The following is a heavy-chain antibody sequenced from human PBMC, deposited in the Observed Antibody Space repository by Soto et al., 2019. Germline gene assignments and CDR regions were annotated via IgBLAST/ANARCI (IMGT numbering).Heavy chain of an antibody. D-gene: IGHD3-10*01. Sequence: QGQFVESGGGVVQPGRSLRLSCAASGFTFSNYGMHWVRQAPGKGLEWVAVILNDGSNRYHADSVKDRFTISRDNSKNTLYLQMNSLRAEDTAVYYCARDDEYSGNGMDVWGQGTTVTVS. V-gene: IGHV3-33*01. J-gene: IGHJ6*02. CDR2: ILNDGSNR. CDR3: ARDDEYSGNGMDV. CDR1: GFTFSNYG.